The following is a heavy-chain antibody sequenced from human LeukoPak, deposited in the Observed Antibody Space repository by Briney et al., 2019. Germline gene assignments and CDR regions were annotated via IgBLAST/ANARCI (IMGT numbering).Heavy chain of an antibody. D-gene: IGHD6-13*01. J-gene: IGHJ5*02. Sequence: VASVKVSCKASGGTFSSYAISWVRQAPGQGLEWMGRIIPIFGIANYAQKFQGRVTITADKSTSTAYMELSSLRSEDTAVYYCARVSSSWVNGRDLFDPWGQGTLVTVSS. CDR1: GGTFSSYA. V-gene: IGHV1-69*04. CDR3: ARVSSSWVNGRDLFDP. CDR2: IIPIFGIA.